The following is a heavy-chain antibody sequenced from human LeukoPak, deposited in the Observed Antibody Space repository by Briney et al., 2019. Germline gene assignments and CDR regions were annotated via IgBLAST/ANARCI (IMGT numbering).Heavy chain of an antibody. CDR1: GGSISSYY. V-gene: IGHV4-59*12. D-gene: IGHD3-22*01. Sequence: PSETLSLTCTVSGGSISSYYWSWIRQPPGKGLEWIGSIYYSGSTYYNPSLKSRVTISVDTSKNQFSLKLSSVTAADTAVYYCARDIFGGYYYDSSGYHYFDYWGQGTLVTVSS. CDR2: IYYSGST. J-gene: IGHJ4*02. CDR3: ARDIFGGYYYDSSGYHYFDY.